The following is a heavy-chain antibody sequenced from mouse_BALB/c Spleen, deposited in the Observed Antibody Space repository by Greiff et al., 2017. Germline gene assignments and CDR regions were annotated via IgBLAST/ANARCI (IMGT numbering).Heavy chain of an antibody. CDR2: IRNKANGYTT. CDR3: ARDSPAAWFAY. V-gene: IGHV7-3*02. J-gene: IGHJ3*01. CDR1: GFTFTDYY. Sequence: EVKLVESGGGLVQPGGSLRLSCATSGFTFTDYYMSWVRQPPGKALEWLGFIRNKANGYTTEYSASVKGRFTISRDNSQSILYLQMNTLRAEDSATYYCARDSPAAWFAYWGQGTLVTVSA.